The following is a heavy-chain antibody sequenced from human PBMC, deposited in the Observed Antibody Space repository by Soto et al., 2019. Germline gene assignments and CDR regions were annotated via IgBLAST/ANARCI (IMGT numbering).Heavy chain of an antibody. CDR3: ARDRDNYGSGNYYNRIDF. Sequence: QVHLVQSGAEVKKPGSSVKVSCKASGGIFSTYAISWLRQAPGQGLEWMGCIIPLFGTPNYAQRFQGRVTITADESTSTAYMELSRLRSEDTAVYYCARDRDNYGSGNYYNRIDFWGQGTLVTVSS. D-gene: IGHD3-10*01. CDR1: GGIFSTYA. CDR2: IIPLFGTP. V-gene: IGHV1-69*01. J-gene: IGHJ4*02.